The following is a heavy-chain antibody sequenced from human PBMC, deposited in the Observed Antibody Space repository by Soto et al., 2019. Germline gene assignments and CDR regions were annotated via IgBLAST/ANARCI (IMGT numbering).Heavy chain of an antibody. CDR1: GFTFSSYA. Sequence: EVQLLESGGGLVQPGGSLRLSCAASGFTFSSYAMSWVRQAPGKGLEWVSAIRGSGGSTYYAHSVMGRFTISSDNSKNTLYLQTNSLRAGKTAVYHCAKDPYGPARLFDYWGQGALVTVSS. CDR2: IRGSGGST. J-gene: IGHJ4*02. CDR3: AKDPYGPARLFDY. D-gene: IGHD3-10*01. V-gene: IGHV3-23*01.